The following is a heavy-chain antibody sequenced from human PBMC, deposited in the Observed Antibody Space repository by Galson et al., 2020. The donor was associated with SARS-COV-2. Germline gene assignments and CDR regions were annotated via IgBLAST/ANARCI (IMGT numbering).Heavy chain of an antibody. CDR2: ISISGSTI. J-gene: IGHJ3*02. D-gene: IGHD3-22*01. CDR3: ARDSRGYYFVLDAFDI. V-gene: IGHV3-48*03. Sequence: TGGTLRLSCAASGFTFSSYEMNWVRQAPGKGLEWVSYISISGSTIYYADSVKGRFTISRDNAKNSLYLQMNSLRAEDTAVYYCARDSRGYYFVLDAFDIWVQGTMVTVSS. CDR1: GFTFSSYE.